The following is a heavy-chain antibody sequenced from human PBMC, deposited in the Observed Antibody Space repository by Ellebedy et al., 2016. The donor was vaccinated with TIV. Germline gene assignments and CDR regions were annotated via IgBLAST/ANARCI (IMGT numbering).Heavy chain of an antibody. CDR2: IGGSGSES. Sequence: GESLKISCAASGFIFSSYGMAWVRQAPGRGPEWVSSIGGSGSESYSGDAVRGRLTIFRENAKNSLFLHMNSLRAEDTAVYYCAKGWSSETARYGEYWGQGTLVTVSS. J-gene: IGHJ4*02. CDR1: GFIFSSYG. D-gene: IGHD3-10*01. V-gene: IGHV3-21*04. CDR3: AKGWSSETARYGEY.